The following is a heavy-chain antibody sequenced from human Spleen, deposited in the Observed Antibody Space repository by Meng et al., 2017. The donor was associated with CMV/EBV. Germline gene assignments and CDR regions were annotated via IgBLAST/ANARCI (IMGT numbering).Heavy chain of an antibody. CDR2: INHSGST. Sequence: QVQLQEGGAGLLKPSETLSLTCAVYGGSFSGYYWSWIRQPPGKGLEWIGEINHSGSTNYNPSLKSRVTISVDTSKNQFSLKLSSVTAADTAVYYCARGRYSGYYGYWGQGTLVTVSS. CDR1: GGSFSGYY. CDR3: ARGRYSGYYGY. J-gene: IGHJ4*02. V-gene: IGHV4-34*01. D-gene: IGHD5-12*01.